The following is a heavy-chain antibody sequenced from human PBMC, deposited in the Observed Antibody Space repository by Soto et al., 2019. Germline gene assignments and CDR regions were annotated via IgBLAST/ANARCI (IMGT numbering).Heavy chain of an antibody. CDR3: ARDRVEQQLVQGEFDY. D-gene: IGHD6-13*01. Sequence: ASVKVSCKASGYTFTSYAMHWVRQAPGQRLEWMGWINAGNGNTKYSQKFQGRVTITRDTSASTAYMELSSLRSEDTAVYYSARDRVEQQLVQGEFDYWGQGTLVTVSS. CDR1: GYTFTSYA. CDR2: INAGNGNT. J-gene: IGHJ4*02. V-gene: IGHV1-3*01.